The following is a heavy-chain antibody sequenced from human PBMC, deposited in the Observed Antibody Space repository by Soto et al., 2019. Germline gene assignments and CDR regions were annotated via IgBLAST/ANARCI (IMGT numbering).Heavy chain of an antibody. Sequence: SLRISGAAAGLTFCDYCMSWVRQAPGKGLEWVSCISWNNGNVGFADSVKGRFTTSRDNAKNSQYLQMNSLRADDTALYYRAKDNQVATICGADYYGMDVWGQGTTVTVSS. CDR2: ISWNNGNV. J-gene: IGHJ6*02. V-gene: IGHV3-9*01. CDR1: GLTFCDYC. D-gene: IGHD5-12*01. CDR3: AKDNQVATICGADYYGMDV.